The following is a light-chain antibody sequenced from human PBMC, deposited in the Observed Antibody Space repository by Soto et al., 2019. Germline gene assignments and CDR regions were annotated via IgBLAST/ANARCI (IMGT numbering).Light chain of an antibody. J-gene: IGKJ1*01. Sequence: DIQMTQSPSTLSGSVGDRVTITCRASQTISSWLAWYQQKPGKAPKLLIYKASTLKSGVPSRFSGSGSGTEFILTISSLQPDDFATYYCQHYYSYSEAFGQGTKVELK. CDR1: QTISSW. CDR3: QHYYSYSEA. CDR2: KAS. V-gene: IGKV1-5*03.